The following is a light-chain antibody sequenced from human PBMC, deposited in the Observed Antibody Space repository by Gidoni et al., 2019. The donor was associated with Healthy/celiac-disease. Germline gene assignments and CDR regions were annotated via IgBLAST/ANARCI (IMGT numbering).Light chain of an antibody. CDR2: WAS. J-gene: IGKJ1*01. V-gene: IGKV4-1*01. CDR3: QQYHSTPQT. CDR1: QSVLYSSNNKNY. Sequence: DIVMTQSPDSLAVSLGERATINCKSSQSVLYSSNNKNYLAWYQQKPGQPPKLLIYWASTRESGVHDRFSGSGSGKDLTITSSSLQAEDVAVYYCQQYHSTPQTFGQGTKVEIK.